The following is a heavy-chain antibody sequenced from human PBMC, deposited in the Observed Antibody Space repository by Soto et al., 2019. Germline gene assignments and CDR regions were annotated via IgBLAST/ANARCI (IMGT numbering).Heavy chain of an antibody. D-gene: IGHD2-15*01. CDR3: ARRRRVGYCDDPGCVEGSNVDY. J-gene: IGHJ4*02. CDR1: GYSFITYG. CDR2: ITAYNANR. Sequence: QVKLVQSGAEVKKPGASVKVSCTASGYSFITYGISWVRQAPGQGLEWMGWITAYNANRQYAQNVQGRVTMTTDTATTAAYRELRRLRSDDTAVYYCARRRRVGYCDDPGCVEGSNVDYWGQGTLVTVSS. V-gene: IGHV1-18*01.